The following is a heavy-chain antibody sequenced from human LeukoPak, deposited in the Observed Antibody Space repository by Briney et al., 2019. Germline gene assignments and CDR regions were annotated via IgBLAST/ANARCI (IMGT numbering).Heavy chain of an antibody. J-gene: IGHJ5*02. Sequence: SETLSLTCTVSGDSISDFYWGWIRQPPGKGLEWIGYIYYSGSTNYNPSLKSRVAIPVDTSKNQFSLKLSSVTAADTAVYYCARDSRSGWGNWFDPWGQGTLVTVSS. D-gene: IGHD6-19*01. V-gene: IGHV4-59*12. CDR2: IYYSGST. CDR3: ARDSRSGWGNWFDP. CDR1: GDSISDFY.